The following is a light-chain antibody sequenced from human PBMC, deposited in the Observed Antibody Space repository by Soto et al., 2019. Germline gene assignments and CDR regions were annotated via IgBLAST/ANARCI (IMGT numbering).Light chain of an antibody. CDR1: QGISNY. CDR3: QKYNSAPRT. CDR2: AAS. Sequence: DFQMPHSPSSLSPSVEDKVTITSRPSQGISNYLAWYQQKPGKVPKLLIYAASTLQSGVPSRFSGSGSGTDFTLTISSLQPEDVATYYCQKYNSAPRTFGQGTKVDIK. J-gene: IGKJ1*01. V-gene: IGKV1-27*01.